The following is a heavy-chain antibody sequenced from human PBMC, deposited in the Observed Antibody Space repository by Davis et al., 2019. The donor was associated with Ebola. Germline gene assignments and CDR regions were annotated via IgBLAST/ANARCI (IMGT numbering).Heavy chain of an antibody. D-gene: IGHD4-17*01. V-gene: IGHV3-30-3*01. J-gene: IGHJ6*02. CDR3: AKGSLYGSRSITAGMDV. Sequence: GESLKISCAASGFSFSSHALHWVRHPPGKGLEWVAVISYDGGNKDYADSVKGRLTISRDNSKNTLYLQMNSLRAEDTAVYYCAKGSLYGSRSITAGMDVWGQGTTVTVSS. CDR2: ISYDGGNK. CDR1: GFSFSSHA.